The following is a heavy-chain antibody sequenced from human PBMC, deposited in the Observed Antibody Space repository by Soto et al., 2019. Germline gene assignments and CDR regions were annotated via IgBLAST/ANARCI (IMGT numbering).Heavy chain of an antibody. CDR2: INHSGST. CDR3: ARLSRIAARSRDY. J-gene: IGHJ4*02. Sequence: SETLSLTCAVYGGSFSGYYWSWIRQPPGKGLEWIGEINHSGSTNYNPSLKSRVTISVDTSKNQFSLKLSSVTAADTAVYYCARLSRIAARSRDYWGQGTLVTVSS. CDR1: GGSFSGYY. V-gene: IGHV4-34*01. D-gene: IGHD6-6*01.